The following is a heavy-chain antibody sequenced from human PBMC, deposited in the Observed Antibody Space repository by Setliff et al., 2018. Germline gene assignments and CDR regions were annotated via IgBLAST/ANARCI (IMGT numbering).Heavy chain of an antibody. CDR2: IHYSGGT. V-gene: IGHV4-59*01. Sequence: SETLSLTCTVSGGSISGDSWSWIRQPPGKGLEWIGFIHYSGGTNYNPSLKSRVTISLDTPKNQFSLRLSSVTAADTAVYYCARTRYGLGGRPYWGQGTLVTSPQ. J-gene: IGHJ4*02. CDR1: GGSISGDS. CDR3: ARTRYGLGGRPY. D-gene: IGHD2-15*01.